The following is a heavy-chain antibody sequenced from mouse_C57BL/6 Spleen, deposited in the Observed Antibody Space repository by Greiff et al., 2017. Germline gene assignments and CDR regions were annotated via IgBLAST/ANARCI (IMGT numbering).Heavy chain of an antibody. CDR2: IYPGSGNT. J-gene: IGHJ4*01. D-gene: IGHD2-1*01. CDR3: ARYGNYPYAMDY. Sequence: QVQLQQSGPELVKPGASVKISCKASGYSFTSYYIHWVKPRPGPGLEWIGWIYPGSGNTKYNEKFKGKATLTADTSSSTAYMQRSSLTSEDSAVYYCARYGNYPYAMDYWGQGTSVTVAS. CDR1: GYSFTSYY. V-gene: IGHV1-66*01.